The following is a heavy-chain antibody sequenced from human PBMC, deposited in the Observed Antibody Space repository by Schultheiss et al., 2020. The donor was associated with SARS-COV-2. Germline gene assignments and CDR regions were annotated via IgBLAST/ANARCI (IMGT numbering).Heavy chain of an antibody. Sequence: ASVKVSCKASGYTFTSYYMHWVRQAPGQGLEWMGIINPSGGSTSYAQKFQGRVTMTRDTSTSTVYMELSSLRSEDTAVYYCARMGSGWYSYYYYGMDVWGQGTTVTVSS. V-gene: IGHV1-46*01. CDR2: INPSGGST. J-gene: IGHJ6*02. CDR1: GYTFTSYY. CDR3: ARMGSGWYSYYYYGMDV. D-gene: IGHD6-19*01.